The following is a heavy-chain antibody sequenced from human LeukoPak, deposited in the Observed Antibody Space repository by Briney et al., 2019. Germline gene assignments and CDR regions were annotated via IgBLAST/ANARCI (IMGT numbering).Heavy chain of an antibody. D-gene: IGHD6-6*01. CDR3: AMGDRYSSSSDVIGVDV. CDR1: GFTFSSYS. V-gene: IGHV3-21*01. J-gene: IGHJ6*04. CDR2: ISSSSSYI. Sequence: PGGSLRLSCAASGFTFSSYSMNWVRQAPGKGLEWVSSISSSSSYIYYADSVKGRFTISRDNAKNSLYLQMTSLRAEDTAVYYCAMGDRYSSSSDVIGVDVWGKGTTVTVSS.